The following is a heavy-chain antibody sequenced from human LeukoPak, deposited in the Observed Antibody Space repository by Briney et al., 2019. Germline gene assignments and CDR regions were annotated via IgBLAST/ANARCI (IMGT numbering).Heavy chain of an antibody. D-gene: IGHD3-10*01. V-gene: IGHV1-18*01. Sequence: GASVKVSCKTSGYTFTSYYISWVRQAPGQGLEWMAWISAYNGNTKYAQKFQGRVTRTTDTSTSTAYMELRSLRSDDTAVYYCARDPLRFGELLGYFDYWGQGTLVTVSS. J-gene: IGHJ4*02. CDR2: ISAYNGNT. CDR3: ARDPLRFGELLGYFDY. CDR1: GYTFTSYY.